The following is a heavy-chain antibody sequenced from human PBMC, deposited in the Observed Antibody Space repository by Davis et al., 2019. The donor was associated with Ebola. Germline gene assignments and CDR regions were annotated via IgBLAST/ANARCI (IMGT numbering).Heavy chain of an antibody. J-gene: IGHJ6*02. CDR2: ISYDGSNK. CDR3: AREVGATGYESYYYGMDV. Sequence: GSLRLSCAASGFTFSSYAMHWVRQAPGKGLEWVAVISYDGSNKYYADSVKGRFTISRDNSKNTLYLQMNSLRAEDTAVYYCAREVGATGYESYYYGMDVWGQGTTVTVSS. CDR1: GFTFSSYA. V-gene: IGHV3-30-3*01. D-gene: IGHD1-26*01.